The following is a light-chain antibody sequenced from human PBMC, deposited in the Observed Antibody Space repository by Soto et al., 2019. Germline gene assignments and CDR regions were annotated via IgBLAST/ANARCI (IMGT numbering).Light chain of an antibody. CDR1: QDISIY. V-gene: IGKV1-33*01. CDR2: DAS. CDR3: QHYDNVPFT. J-gene: IGKJ3*01. Sequence: DIQMTQSPSSLSASVGDRVTITCQASQDISIYLHWFQQKPGKAPNLLIYDASNLQAGVPSRFSGSGSGKDFTFTITSLQHEDVDTYFCQHYDNVPFTLGPGTKVDIK.